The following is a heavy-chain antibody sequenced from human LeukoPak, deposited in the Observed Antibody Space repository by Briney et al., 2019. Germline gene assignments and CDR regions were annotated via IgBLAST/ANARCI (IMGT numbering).Heavy chain of an antibody. CDR2: IYTSGST. CDR1: GGSISSGSYY. J-gene: IGHJ3*02. CDR3: ARGPYSYDSSGAFDI. D-gene: IGHD3-22*01. Sequence: SSETLSLTCSVSGGSISSGSYYWSWIRQPAGKGLEWIGRIYTSGSTNYNPSLKSRVTISVDTSKNQFSLKLSSVTAADTAVYFCARGPYSYDSSGAFDIWGQGTMVTVSS. V-gene: IGHV4-61*02.